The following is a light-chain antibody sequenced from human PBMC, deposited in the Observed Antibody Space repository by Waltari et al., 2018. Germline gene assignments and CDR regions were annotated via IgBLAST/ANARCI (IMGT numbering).Light chain of an antibody. J-gene: IGKJ1*01. CDR2: WAS. Sequence: DIVMTQTPDSLAVSLGERATIFCKSSQSVLYSSNNQNYLAWYQQKPGQPPKLLIYWASTRQSRVPDRLSASGGATDSSQTADRREAPDGEDHYRQQEAQSHPPYGQGPK. V-gene: IGKV4-1*01. CDR1: QSVLYSSNNQNY. CDR3: QQEAQSHPP.